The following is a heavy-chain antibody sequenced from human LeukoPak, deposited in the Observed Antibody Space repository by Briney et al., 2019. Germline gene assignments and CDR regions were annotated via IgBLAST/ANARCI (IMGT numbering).Heavy chain of an antibody. V-gene: IGHV3-30*03. CDR1: GFTFNNYG. CDR3: AREPYSSGWYFSYYFDY. J-gene: IGHJ4*02. Sequence: GGSLRLSCVASGFTFNNYGMQWVRQAPGKGLEWVAVISYDGSNKYYADSVKGRFTISRDNSKNTLYLQMNSLRAEDTAVYYCAREPYSSGWYFSYYFDYWGQGTLVTVSS. D-gene: IGHD6-19*01. CDR2: ISYDGSNK.